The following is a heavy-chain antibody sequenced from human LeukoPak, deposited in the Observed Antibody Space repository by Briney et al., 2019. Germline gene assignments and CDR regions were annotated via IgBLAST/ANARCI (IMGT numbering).Heavy chain of an antibody. D-gene: IGHD5-12*01. CDR2: IYYSGST. CDR1: GGSISSSSNY. Sequence: SETLSLTCTVSGGSISSSSNYWGWIRQPPGKGLEWIGSIYYSGSTYYNPSLKSRVTISVDTSKNQFSLKLSSVTAADTAVYYCARRDIVATISYFDYWGQGTLVTVSS. V-gene: IGHV4-39*01. CDR3: ARRDIVATISYFDY. J-gene: IGHJ4*02.